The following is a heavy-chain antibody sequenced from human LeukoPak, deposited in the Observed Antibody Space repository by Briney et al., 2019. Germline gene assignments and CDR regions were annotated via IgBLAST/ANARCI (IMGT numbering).Heavy chain of an antibody. D-gene: IGHD3-22*01. V-gene: IGHV3-49*04. Sequence: GGSLRLSCTASGFTFGDYAMSWVRQAPGKGLEWVGFIRSKAYGGTTEYAASVKGRFTISRDDSKSIAYLQMNSLKTEDTAVYYCTRFHDSSGYRLWYYYYYMDVWGKGTTVTISS. CDR1: GFTFGDYA. CDR2: IRSKAYGGTT. J-gene: IGHJ6*03. CDR3: TRFHDSSGYRLWYYYYYMDV.